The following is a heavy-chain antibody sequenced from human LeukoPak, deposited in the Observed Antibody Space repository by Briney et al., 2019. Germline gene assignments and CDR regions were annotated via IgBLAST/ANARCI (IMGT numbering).Heavy chain of an antibody. CDR3: AKDGGSDPDSFDI. V-gene: IGHV3-21*01. J-gene: IGHJ3*02. CDR2: FSSSSSYI. CDR1: GFTFSNYN. Sequence: GGSLRLSCAASGFTFSNYNMNWVRQAPGKGLEWVSSFSSSSSYIYYADSVKGRFTISRDNAKNSLYLQMNSLRAEDTAVYYCAKDGGSDPDSFDIWGQGTMVTVSS. D-gene: IGHD2-15*01.